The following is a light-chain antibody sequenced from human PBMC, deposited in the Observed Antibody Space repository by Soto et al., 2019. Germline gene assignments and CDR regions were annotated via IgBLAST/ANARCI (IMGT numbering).Light chain of an antibody. CDR3: SSFTTSTSYV. V-gene: IGLV2-14*01. CDR2: DVS. Sequence: QSALTQPASVSGSPGQSIAISCTGTSSDVGGYNSVSWYQQYPGKAPKLMIHDVSNRPSGDSNRFSGSKSGNTASRTISGLQAEDEADYYCSSFTTSTSYVFGSGTKVTVL. CDR1: SSDVGGYNS. J-gene: IGLJ1*01.